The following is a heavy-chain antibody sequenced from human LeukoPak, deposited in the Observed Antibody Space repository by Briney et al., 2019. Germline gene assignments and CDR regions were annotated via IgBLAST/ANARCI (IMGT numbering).Heavy chain of an antibody. D-gene: IGHD5-24*01. CDR2: IYPGGSET. J-gene: IGHJ4*02. CDR1: GYSFTSYW. CDR3: ARASRDGYNQNFDN. Sequence: GESLKISCKGLGYSFTSYWNAWVRQRPGKGLEWMGIIYPGGSETRYDPSFQGQVTISADRSTSTAYLQWSSLGASDTAMYYCARASRDGYNQNFDNWGQGTLVTVSS. V-gene: IGHV5-51*01.